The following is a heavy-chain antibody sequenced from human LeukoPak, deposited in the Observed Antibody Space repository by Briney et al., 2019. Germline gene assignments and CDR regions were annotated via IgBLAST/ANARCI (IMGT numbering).Heavy chain of an antibody. J-gene: IGHJ6*03. CDR2: ISGSGGST. Sequence: GGSLRLSCAASGFTFSSYAMSWVRQAPGKGLEWVSAISGSGGSTYYADSVKGRFTISRDNSKNTLYLQMNSLRAEDTAVYYCARVAVAGTYCYYYMDVWGKGTTVTVSS. CDR3: ARVAVAGTYCYYYMDV. CDR1: GFTFSSYA. V-gene: IGHV3-23*01. D-gene: IGHD6-19*01.